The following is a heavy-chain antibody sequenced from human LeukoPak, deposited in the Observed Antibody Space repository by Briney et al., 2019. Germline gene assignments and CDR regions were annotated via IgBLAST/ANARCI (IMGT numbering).Heavy chain of an antibody. Sequence: GGSLRLSCAASGFTFSCYSMNWVRQAPGKGLEWVSSISSISSYIYYADSVKGRFTVSRDNAKNSLYLQMDSLRAEDTAVYYCARDPSGTYYPRVSGALDIWGQGTMVTVSS. CDR2: ISSISSYI. CDR3: ARDPSGTYYPRVSGALDI. V-gene: IGHV3-21*01. CDR1: GFTFSCYS. D-gene: IGHD1-26*01. J-gene: IGHJ3*02.